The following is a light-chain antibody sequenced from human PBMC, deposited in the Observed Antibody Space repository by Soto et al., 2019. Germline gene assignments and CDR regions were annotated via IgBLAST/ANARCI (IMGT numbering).Light chain of an antibody. Sequence: ELVLTQSPGTLSLSPGERPTLSCRASQSVSSSYLAWYQQKPGQAPRLLIYGASSRATGIPDRFSGSGSGTDFTLTISRLEPEDFAVYYCQQYGSSRWTFGQGTKVDIK. CDR2: GAS. CDR3: QQYGSSRWT. CDR1: QSVSSSY. J-gene: IGKJ1*01. V-gene: IGKV3-20*01.